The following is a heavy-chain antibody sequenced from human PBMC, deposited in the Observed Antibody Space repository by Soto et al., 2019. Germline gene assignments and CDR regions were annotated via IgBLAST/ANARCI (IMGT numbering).Heavy chain of an antibody. D-gene: IGHD3-22*01. CDR3: ARGYYDSSGYYDAFDI. J-gene: IGHJ3*02. CDR2: IYYSGST. V-gene: IGHV4-31*03. Sequence: QVQLQESGPGLVKPSQTLSLTCTVSGGSISSGGYYWSWIRQHPGKGLEWIGYIYYSGSTYYNPSLKSRVTISVDTSKNQFSLKLSSVTAADTAVYYCARGYYDSSGYYDAFDIWGQGTMVTVSS. CDR1: GGSISSGGYY.